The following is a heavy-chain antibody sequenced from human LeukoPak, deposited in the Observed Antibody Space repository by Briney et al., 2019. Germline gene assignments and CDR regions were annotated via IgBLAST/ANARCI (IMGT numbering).Heavy chain of an antibody. J-gene: IGHJ6*02. V-gene: IGHV3-23*01. CDR3: AKSVKGYGMDV. CDR2: ISGSGGST. Sequence: GGSLRLSCAASGFTFSSYAMSWVRQAPGKGLELVSAISGSGGSTYYADSVKGRFTISRDTSKNTLYLQMNSLRAEDTAVYHCAKSVKGYGMDVWGQGTTVTVSS. CDR1: GFTFSSYA.